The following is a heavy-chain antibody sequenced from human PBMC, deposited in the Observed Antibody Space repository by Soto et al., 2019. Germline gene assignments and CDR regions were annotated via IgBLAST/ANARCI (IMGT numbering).Heavy chain of an antibody. Sequence: QVQLQESGPGLVKPSETLSLTCTVSGGSVSSGSYYWSWIRQPPGKGLEWIGYIYYSGSTNYNPPLKSRVTISVDTSKNQFSLKLSSVTAADTAVYYCASGAGTTPWFDPWGQGTLVTVSS. CDR3: ASGAGTTPWFDP. D-gene: IGHD1-7*01. J-gene: IGHJ5*02. V-gene: IGHV4-61*01. CDR1: GGSVSSGSYY. CDR2: IYYSGST.